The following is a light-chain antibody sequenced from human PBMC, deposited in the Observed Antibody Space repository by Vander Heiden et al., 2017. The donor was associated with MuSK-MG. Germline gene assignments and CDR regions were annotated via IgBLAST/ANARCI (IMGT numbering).Light chain of an antibody. J-gene: IGLJ1*01. CDR1: SSYTGAGYD. CDR2: GDT. CDR3: QSYNTSLSGSYV. Sequence: QSVLTQPPSVAGAPGPTVTIACTASSSYTGAGYDVHWYQQHPGIAPKLLIYGDTNRPSGVPDRLSGSRSATSASLAITGLQAEDEADYYCQSYNTSLSGSYVFGSATKVTVL. V-gene: IGLV1-40*01.